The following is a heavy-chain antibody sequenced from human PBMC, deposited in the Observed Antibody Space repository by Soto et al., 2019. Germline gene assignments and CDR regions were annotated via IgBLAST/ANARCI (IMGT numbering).Heavy chain of an antibody. CDR3: ERDNYGTLDS. CDR1: GYTFSDLY. Sequence: QVQLVQSGAEVKQPGASVKVSCKPSGYTFSDLYIHWVRQAPGQGLEWMGWVDPNSGGTKQTQKFQSRLTMTRDTPTGTVNMELYSLRSDDTAAYYCERDNYGTLDSWGQGTLVTVTA. V-gene: IGHV1-2*02. CDR2: VDPNSGGT. J-gene: IGHJ4*02. D-gene: IGHD3-10*01.